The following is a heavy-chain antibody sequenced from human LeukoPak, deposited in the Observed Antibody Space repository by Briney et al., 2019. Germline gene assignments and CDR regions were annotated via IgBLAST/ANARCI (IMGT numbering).Heavy chain of an antibody. CDR3: ARDWIVGATIPFDY. Sequence: GGSLRLSCAASGFTFSTYAMSWVRQAPGKGLEWVSAISGSGGSTYQSDSVKGRFTISRDNAKNSLYLQMNSLRAEDTAVYYCARDWIVGATIPFDYWGQGTLVTVSS. J-gene: IGHJ4*02. CDR2: ISGSGGST. D-gene: IGHD1-26*01. CDR1: GFTFSTYA. V-gene: IGHV3-23*01.